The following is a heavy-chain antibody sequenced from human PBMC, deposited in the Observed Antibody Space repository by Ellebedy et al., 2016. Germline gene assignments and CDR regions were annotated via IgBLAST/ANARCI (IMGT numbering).Heavy chain of an antibody. V-gene: IGHV3-21*01. D-gene: IGHD3-10*02. CDR1: GFTFSTYS. Sequence: GESLKISXTASGFTFSTYSMIWVRQAPGKGLDWVSSISTGSHYIYYADSVQARFTVSRDNAINSLYLQMNSLRAEDTAVYYCARVGHGTMSPTYFDHWGQGTVVTVSS. CDR2: ISTGSHYI. CDR3: ARVGHGTMSPTYFDH. J-gene: IGHJ4*02.